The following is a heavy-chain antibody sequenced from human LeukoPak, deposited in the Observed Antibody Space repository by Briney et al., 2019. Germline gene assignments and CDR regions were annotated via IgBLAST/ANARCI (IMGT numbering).Heavy chain of an antibody. V-gene: IGHV6-1*01. CDR3: AREDPSSSNWFDP. J-gene: IGHJ5*02. D-gene: IGHD6-13*01. CDR2: TYYRSKWYN. Sequence: SQTLSLICAISGDSVSSNSVTWNWIRQSPSRGLEWLGRTYYRSKWYNDYAVSVKSRITINPDTSKNQFSLQLNSVTPEDMAVYYCAREDPSSSNWFDPWGQGTLVTVSS. CDR1: GDSVSSNSVT.